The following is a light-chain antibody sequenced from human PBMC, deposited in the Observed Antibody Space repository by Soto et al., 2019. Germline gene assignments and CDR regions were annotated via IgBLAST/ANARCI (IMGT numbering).Light chain of an antibody. Sequence: EIVLTQSPATVSLSPGERATLSCRASQGVSNWLAWYQQKPGQAPRLLIYDASNRATGIPARFSGSGSGTDFTLTISSLEPEDFAVYYCAQRIWPWTVGQGTKVEIK. CDR3: AQRIWPWT. CDR1: QGVSNW. CDR2: DAS. J-gene: IGKJ1*01. V-gene: IGKV3-11*01.